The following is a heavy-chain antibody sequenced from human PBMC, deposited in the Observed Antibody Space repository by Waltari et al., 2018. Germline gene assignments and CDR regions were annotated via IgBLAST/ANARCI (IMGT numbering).Heavy chain of an antibody. CDR1: GFTLSNARIG. V-gene: IGHV2-26*01. J-gene: IGHJ5*02. Sequence: QVTLTESGPVLVKRTETITLTCTVSGFTLSNARIGVSWIRKPPGKALEWPARLFSNDEKSYNPSRMSTLTVTKVTSRSQVVLTMSNMDPVDTTTYYCARIPDIAARNWFDPWGQGTLVTVSS. D-gene: IGHD6-6*01. CDR3: ARIPDIAARNWFDP. CDR2: LFSNDEK.